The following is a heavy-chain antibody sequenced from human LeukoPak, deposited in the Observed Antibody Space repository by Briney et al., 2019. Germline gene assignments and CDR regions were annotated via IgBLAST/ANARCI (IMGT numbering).Heavy chain of an antibody. J-gene: IGHJ4*02. CDR2: IYYSGST. CDR3: ARAKVQQQLDY. D-gene: IGHD6-13*01. Sequence: PSETLSLTCTVSGGSISSYYWSWLRQPPGKGLEWIGYIYYSGSTNYNPSLKSRVTISVDTSKNQFSLKLSSVTAADTAVYYCARAKVQQQLDYWGQGTLVTVSS. CDR1: GGSISSYY. V-gene: IGHV4-59*01.